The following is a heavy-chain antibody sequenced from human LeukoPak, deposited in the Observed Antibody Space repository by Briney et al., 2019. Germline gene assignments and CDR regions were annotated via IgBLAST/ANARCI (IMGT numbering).Heavy chain of an antibody. CDR3: ACLRGPSDY. Sequence: GGSLRHSCTASGFTFSNYNMNWVRQAPGKGLEWVSFISYSGSTIFYADSVKGRFTISRDNTKNSLYLQMDSLTADDTAVYFCACLRGPSDYWGQGTLVTVSS. D-gene: IGHD4-17*01. CDR1: GFTFSNYN. J-gene: IGHJ4*02. CDR2: ISYSGSTI. V-gene: IGHV3-48*04.